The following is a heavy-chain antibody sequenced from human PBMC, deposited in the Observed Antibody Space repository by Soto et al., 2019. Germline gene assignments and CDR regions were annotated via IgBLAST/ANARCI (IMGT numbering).Heavy chain of an antibody. D-gene: IGHD5-12*01. CDR2: IHHSETT. Sequence: PSETLSLTCAVSGASVISTKWWSWVRQSPGEGLEWIGEIHHSETTNYNPSLESRVTISIDKSKNQFSLKLSSVTAADTAVYYCARHWGTEWLRIYWYFDLWGRGTLVTVSS. J-gene: IGHJ2*01. CDR1: GASVISTKW. CDR3: ARHWGTEWLRIYWYFDL. V-gene: IGHV4-4*02.